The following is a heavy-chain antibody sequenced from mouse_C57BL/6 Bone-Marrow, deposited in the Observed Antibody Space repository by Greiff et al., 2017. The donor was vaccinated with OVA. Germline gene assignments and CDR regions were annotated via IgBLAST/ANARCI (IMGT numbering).Heavy chain of an antibody. V-gene: IGHV1-18*01. D-gene: IGHD1-1*01. CDR2: INPNNGGT. J-gene: IGHJ1*03. CDR3: ASRGTTVDWYFDV. CDR1: GYTFTDYN. Sequence: EVQLQQSGPELVKPGASVKIPCKASGYTFTDYNMDWVKQSHGKSLEWIGDINPNNGGTIYNQKFKGKATLTVDKSSSTAYMELRSLTSEDTAVYYCASRGTTVDWYFDVWGTGTTVTVSS.